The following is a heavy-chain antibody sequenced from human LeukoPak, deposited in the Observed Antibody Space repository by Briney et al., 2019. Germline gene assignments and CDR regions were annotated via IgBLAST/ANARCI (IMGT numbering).Heavy chain of an antibody. V-gene: IGHV3-21*01. CDR2: INPSGSTI. D-gene: IGHD1-1*01. CDR1: GFTFSTYA. J-gene: IGHJ4*02. Sequence: GGSLRLSCAASGFTFSTYAMNWVRQAPGRGLEWVSSINPSGSTIFYADSVKGRFTISRDNAKNSLYLQMNSLRAEETALYFCASGIRERVFDYWGQGTLVTVSS. CDR3: ASGIRERVFDY.